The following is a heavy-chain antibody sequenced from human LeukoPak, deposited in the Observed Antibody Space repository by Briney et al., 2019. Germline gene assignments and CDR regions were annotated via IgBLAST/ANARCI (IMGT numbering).Heavy chain of an antibody. V-gene: IGHV4-34*01. Sequence: SETVSLTCALYGGSFSGYYGSGTRHPPGKGLEWIGDIYHSGSTNYNPPLKTRVTISVATSTNQFSLKLSSVTAADTAAYYCARAGRRGSYYYYYYYYMDVWGKGTTVTVSS. J-gene: IGHJ6*03. D-gene: IGHD1-26*01. CDR3: ARAGRRGSYYYYYYYYMDV. CDR1: GGSFSGYY. CDR2: IYHSGST.